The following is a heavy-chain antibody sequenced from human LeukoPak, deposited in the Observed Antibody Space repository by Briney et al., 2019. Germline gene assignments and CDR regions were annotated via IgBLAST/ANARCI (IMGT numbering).Heavy chain of an antibody. J-gene: IGHJ4*02. Sequence: ASVKVSCKASGYTFTSYAMNWVRQAPGQGLEWMGWINTNTGNPTYAQGFTGRFVFSLDASVSTAYLQISSLKAEDTAVYYCARDGSYVSIFGVVIGIDYWGQGTLVTVSS. V-gene: IGHV7-4-1*02. CDR3: ARDGSYVSIFGVVIGIDY. D-gene: IGHD3-3*01. CDR1: GYTFTSYA. CDR2: INTNTGNP.